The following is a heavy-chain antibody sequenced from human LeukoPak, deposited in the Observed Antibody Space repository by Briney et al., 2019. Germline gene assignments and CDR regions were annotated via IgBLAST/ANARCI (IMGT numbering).Heavy chain of an antibody. D-gene: IGHD6-19*01. CDR3: ARDQVAGTGWFDY. Sequence: SVKVSCKASGGTFSSYAISWVRKAPGQGLEWMGRIIPIFGIANYAQKFQGRVTITADKSTSTAYMELSSLRSEDTAVYYCARDQVAGTGWFDYWGQGTLVTVSS. CDR1: GGTFSSYA. J-gene: IGHJ4*02. V-gene: IGHV1-69*04. CDR2: IIPIFGIA.